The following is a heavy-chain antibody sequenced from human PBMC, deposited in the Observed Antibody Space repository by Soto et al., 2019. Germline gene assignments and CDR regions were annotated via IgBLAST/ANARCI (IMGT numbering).Heavy chain of an antibody. D-gene: IGHD3-9*01. CDR3: AKDRRYFDAYGMDV. CDR2: ISWNGGSV. J-gene: IGHJ6*02. CDR1: GFTFDDYA. Sequence: EVQLVESGGGLVQPGRSLRLSCAASGFTFDDYAMHWVRQAPGKGLEWVSGISWNGGSVGYADSVKGRFTISRDNAKKSLYLQMNTLGGEETALYYCAKDRRYFDAYGMDVWGQGTTVIVSS. V-gene: IGHV3-9*01.